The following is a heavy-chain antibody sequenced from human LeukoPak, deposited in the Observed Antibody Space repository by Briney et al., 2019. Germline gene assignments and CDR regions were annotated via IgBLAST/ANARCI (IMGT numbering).Heavy chain of an antibody. CDR3: AASYSSAFPETAY. D-gene: IGHD6-19*01. Sequence: SETLSHTCTVSGGSVSRGSDYCSWIRQSPGKGLEWIGYISYSGSTKYNPSLKSRVTISVDASKNQFSLRLSSVTAADTAVYYCAASYSSAFPETAYWGQGTLLTVSS. CDR2: ISYSGST. J-gene: IGHJ4*02. V-gene: IGHV4-61*01. CDR1: GGSVSRGSDY.